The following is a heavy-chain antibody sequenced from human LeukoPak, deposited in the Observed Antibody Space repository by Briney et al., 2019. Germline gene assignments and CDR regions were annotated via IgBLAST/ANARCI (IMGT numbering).Heavy chain of an antibody. Sequence: GGSLRLSCAAYGFVFSDYNINWVRQAPGKGLEWVAFISSSSRYIYYADSLQGRVAISRDNAKNSLDLQLNSLRAEDTAMYYCTRVDNCGGDCGAFDLWGHGTMVIVSS. V-gene: IGHV3-21*06. J-gene: IGHJ3*01. CDR1: GFVFSDYN. D-gene: IGHD2-21*02. CDR3: TRVDNCGGDCGAFDL. CDR2: ISSSSRYI.